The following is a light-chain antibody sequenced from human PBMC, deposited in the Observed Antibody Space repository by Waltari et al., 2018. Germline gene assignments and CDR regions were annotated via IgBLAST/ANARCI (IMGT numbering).Light chain of an antibody. V-gene: IGKV1-39*01. CDR3: QQSYSTLYT. CDR2: AAS. CDR1: QSISSY. Sequence: DIQMTQSPHSLSASGGDRVTITCRASQSISSYLNWYQQKPGKAHKLLIYAASSLQSGVPSRFSGSGSETDFTLTISSQQPEDFATYDCQQSYSTLYTFGQGTKLEIK. J-gene: IGKJ2*01.